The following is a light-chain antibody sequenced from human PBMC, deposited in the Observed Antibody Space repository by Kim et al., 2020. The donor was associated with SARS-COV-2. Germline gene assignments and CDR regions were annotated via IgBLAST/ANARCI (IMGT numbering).Light chain of an antibody. CDR1: QSVSTY. CDR3: QHRNNWPST. Sequence: LSPGESAPLSCRASQSVSTYLAWYQQKPGQAPRLLIYDASHRATGIPARFSGSGSGTDFTLTVNSLEPEDFAVYYCQHRNNWPSTFGGGTKVEIK. CDR2: DAS. V-gene: IGKV3-11*01. J-gene: IGKJ4*01.